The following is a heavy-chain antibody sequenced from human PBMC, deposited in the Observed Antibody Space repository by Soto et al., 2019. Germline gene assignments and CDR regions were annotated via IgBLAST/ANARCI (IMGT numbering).Heavy chain of an antibody. D-gene: IGHD2-15*01. CDR3: AKMEGRED. Sequence: GGSLRLSCAASGFTFSNYAMYWVRQAPGKGLEWVSHISVSGGTTNYADSVKGRFTISRDNSKNTVYLQMNSLRAEDTAVYYCAKMEGREDWGQGILVTGPS. CDR2: ISVSGGTT. V-gene: IGHV3-23*01. J-gene: IGHJ4*02. CDR1: GFTFSNYA.